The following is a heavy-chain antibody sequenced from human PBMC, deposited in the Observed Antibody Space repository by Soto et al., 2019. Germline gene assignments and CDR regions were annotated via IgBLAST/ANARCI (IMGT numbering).Heavy chain of an antibody. V-gene: IGHV4-30-2*01. CDR3: ASFCGRTSCRNSDY. CDR2: IYHSGST. D-gene: IGHD2-2*01. CDR1: GGSISSGGYS. Sequence: ASETLSLTCAVSGGSISSGGYSWSWIRQPPGKGLEWIGYIYHSGSTYYNPSLKSRVTISVDRSKNQFSLKLSSVTAADTAVYYCASFCGRTSCRNSDYWGQGTLVTVSS. J-gene: IGHJ4*02.